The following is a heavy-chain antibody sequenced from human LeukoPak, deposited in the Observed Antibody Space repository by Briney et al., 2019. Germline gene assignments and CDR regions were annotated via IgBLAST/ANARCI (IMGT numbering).Heavy chain of an antibody. CDR3: AHTGYGSGSYLRYYYFGLDV. V-gene: IGHV2-5*02. CDR2: IYWDDDK. D-gene: IGHD3-10*01. CDR1: GLSPTTSGVG. Sequence: SGPTLVKPTQTLTLTCTLSGLSPTTSGVGVGWIRQPPGKALEWLALIYWDDDKRYNPSLKTRLTNTKDTSKNQVVLTMTNMDPVDTATYYCAHTGYGSGSYLRYYYFGLDVWGQGTTVTVSS. J-gene: IGHJ6*02.